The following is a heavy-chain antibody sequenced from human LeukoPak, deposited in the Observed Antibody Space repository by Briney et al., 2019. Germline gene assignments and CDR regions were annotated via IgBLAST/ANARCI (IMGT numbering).Heavy chain of an antibody. CDR2: ISGSGGST. V-gene: IGHV3-23*01. J-gene: IGHJ4*02. D-gene: IGHD1-26*01. CDR3: AKDPYSGSFYDY. CDR1: GFTFSSYA. Sequence: GGSLRLSCAASGFTFSSYAMSWVRQAPGKGLEWVSGISGSGGSTYYADSVKGRFTISRDNSKNTLYLQMNSLRAEDTAVYYCAKDPYSGSFYDYWGQGILVTVSS.